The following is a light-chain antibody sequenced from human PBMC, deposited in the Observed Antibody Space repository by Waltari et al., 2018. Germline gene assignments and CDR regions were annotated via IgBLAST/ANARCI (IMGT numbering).Light chain of an antibody. J-gene: IGKJ4*01. Sequence: EIALTKSPGTLSLSAGERAPPPCSASQSVTSISLTWYQQKLGQAPRLLIYGTSSRATAIPDRFSGSGSGTDFTLTISRLEPEDFAVYYCQQYDGEVVTFGGGTKVEI. V-gene: IGKV3-20*01. CDR1: QSVTSIS. CDR3: QQYDGEVVT. CDR2: GTS.